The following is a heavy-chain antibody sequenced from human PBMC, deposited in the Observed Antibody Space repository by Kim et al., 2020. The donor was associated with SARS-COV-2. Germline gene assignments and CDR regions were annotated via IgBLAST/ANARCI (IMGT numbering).Heavy chain of an antibody. CDR2: MRSKTFRETT. D-gene: IGHD3-16*01. CDR3: TRVYWGRDYFDY. CDR1: GFTFGDYA. Sequence: GGSLRLSCAASGFTFGDYAMTWFRQAPGKGLEWVGFMRSKTFRETTEYAASVKGRFTISRDDSKSIAYLQMNSLKTEDTAMYYCTRVYWGRDYFDYWGQGPLVTVSS. J-gene: IGHJ4*02. V-gene: IGHV3-49*03.